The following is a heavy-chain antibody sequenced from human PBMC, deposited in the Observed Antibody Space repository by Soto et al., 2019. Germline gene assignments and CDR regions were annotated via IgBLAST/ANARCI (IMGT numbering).Heavy chain of an antibody. CDR3: AREVGEVDYSTSSDAFDI. D-gene: IGHD6-6*01. J-gene: IGHJ3*02. CDR2: IYYSGII. CDR1: GGFIKSGDYY. Sequence: QVQLQESGPEVVKPSQTLSRTCTVSGGFIKSGDYYWRWIRQTPGKGMEWIAYIYYSGIIDYNPSLKSRVTMSRDTSKNQFSLKLDSVTAADTAVYYCAREVGEVDYSTSSDAFDIWGQGTMVTVSS. V-gene: IGHV4-30-4*01.